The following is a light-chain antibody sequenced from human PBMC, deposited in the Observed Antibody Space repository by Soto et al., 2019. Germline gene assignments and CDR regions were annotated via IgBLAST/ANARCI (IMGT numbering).Light chain of an antibody. V-gene: IGLV2-14*01. CDR3: SSYTSSSGYV. Sequence: QSVLTQPASLSGSPGQSITISCTGTSSDVGGYNHVSWYQQHPGKAPKLMIYDVSNRPSGVSNRFSGSKSGNTASLTISGLQAEDEADYYCSSYTSSSGYVFGTGTKVTVL. CDR1: SSDVGGYNH. CDR2: DVS. J-gene: IGLJ1*01.